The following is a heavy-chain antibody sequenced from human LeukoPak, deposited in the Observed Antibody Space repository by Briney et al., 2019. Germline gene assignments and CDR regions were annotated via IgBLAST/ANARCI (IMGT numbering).Heavy chain of an antibody. Sequence: PSETLSLTCTVSGYSISSGYDWGWIRQPPGKGLEWIGYIYYSGITNYNPSLKSRVTISLDTSNQFSLKVRSVTAADTAVYYCARGQGYGLLNTLDYWGQGTQVTVSS. J-gene: IGHJ4*02. V-gene: IGHV4-38-2*02. CDR2: IYYSGIT. CDR1: GYSISSGYD. CDR3: ARGQGYGLLNTLDY. D-gene: IGHD5-18*01.